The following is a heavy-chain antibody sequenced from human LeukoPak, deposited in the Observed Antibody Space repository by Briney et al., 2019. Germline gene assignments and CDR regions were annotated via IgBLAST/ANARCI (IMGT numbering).Heavy chain of an antibody. J-gene: IGHJ4*02. CDR2: ISYDGSNK. CDR1: GFTFSSYG. Sequence: GGSLRLSCAASGFTFSSYGMHWVRQAPGKGLEWVAVISYDGSNKYYANSVKGRFSISRDNSKSTLYLQMSSLRAEDTAVYYCAKPDYYDSSGYYLRFFDHWGQGTLVTVSS. V-gene: IGHV3-30*18. CDR3: AKPDYYDSSGYYLRFFDH. D-gene: IGHD3-22*01.